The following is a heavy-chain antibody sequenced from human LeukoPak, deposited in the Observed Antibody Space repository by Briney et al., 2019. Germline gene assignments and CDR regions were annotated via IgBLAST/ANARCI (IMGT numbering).Heavy chain of an antibody. V-gene: IGHV1-2*02. CDR1: GYTFTGYY. D-gene: IGHD5-12*01. CDR2: INPNSGGT. CDR3: ARRNIVATMGYFDY. Sequence: ASVKVSCKASGYTFTGYYMHWVRQAPGQGLEWMGWINPNSGGTNYAQKFQGRVTMTRDTSISTAYMELSRLRSDDTAVYYCARRNIVATMGYFDYWGQGTLVTVSS. J-gene: IGHJ4*02.